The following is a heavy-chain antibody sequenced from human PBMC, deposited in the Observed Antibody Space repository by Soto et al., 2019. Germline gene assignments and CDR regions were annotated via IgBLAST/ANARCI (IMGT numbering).Heavy chain of an antibody. CDR3: ASSGGRAAPAYDGSLASYDY. Sequence: PGGSLRLSCAASGFTISGHGMHWVRQAPGKGLEWLAVISYDGSDKFYGDSVKGRFTISRDISKKTLFLLVKSLVEGVTVVYYCASSGGRAAPAYDGSLASYDYWGQGTLVTVSS. CDR2: ISYDGSDK. V-gene: IGHV3-30*03. CDR1: GFTISGHG. D-gene: IGHD3-16*01. J-gene: IGHJ4*02.